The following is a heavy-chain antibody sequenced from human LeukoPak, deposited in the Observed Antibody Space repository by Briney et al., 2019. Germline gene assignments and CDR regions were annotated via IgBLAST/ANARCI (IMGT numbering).Heavy chain of an antibody. CDR2: INHSGST. Sequence: SETLSLTCAVYGGSFSGYYWSWIRQPPGKGLEWIGEINHSGSTNYNPSLKSRVTISVDTSKNQFSLKLSSVTAADTTVYYCARGWQGRTAYYYYMDVWGKGTTVTVSS. CDR1: GGSFSGYY. CDR3: ARGWQGRTAYYYYMDV. D-gene: IGHD2-21*02. V-gene: IGHV4-34*01. J-gene: IGHJ6*03.